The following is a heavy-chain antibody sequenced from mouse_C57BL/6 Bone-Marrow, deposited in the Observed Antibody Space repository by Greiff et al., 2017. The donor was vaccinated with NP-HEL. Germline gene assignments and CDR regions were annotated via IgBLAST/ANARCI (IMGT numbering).Heavy chain of an antibody. D-gene: IGHD4-1*01. CDR1: GYTFTSYW. CDR2: IHPNSGST. V-gene: IGHV1-64*01. Sequence: VKLQQPGAELVKPGASVKLSCKASGYTFTSYWMHWVKQRPGQGLEWIGMIHPNSGSTNYNEKFKSKATLTVDKSSSTAYMQLSSLTSEDSAVYYCARKKLGLDYFDYWGQGTTLTVSS. CDR3: ARKKLGLDYFDY. J-gene: IGHJ2*01.